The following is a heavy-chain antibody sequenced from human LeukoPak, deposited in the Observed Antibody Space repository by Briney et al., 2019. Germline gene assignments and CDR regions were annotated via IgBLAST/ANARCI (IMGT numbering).Heavy chain of an antibody. V-gene: IGHV1-69*02. CDR1: GGTFTSYT. D-gene: IGHD3-22*01. Sequence: ASVKVSCKASGGTFTSYTISWVRQAPGQGLEWMGRIIPILGIANYAQKFQGRVTITADKSTSTAYMELSSLRSEDTAVYYCADGGSSGYPQDYWGQGTLVTVSS. J-gene: IGHJ4*02. CDR2: IIPILGIA. CDR3: ADGGSSGYPQDY.